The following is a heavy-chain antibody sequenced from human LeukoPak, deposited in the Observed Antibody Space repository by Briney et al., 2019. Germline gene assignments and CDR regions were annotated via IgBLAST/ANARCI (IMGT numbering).Heavy chain of an antibody. CDR2: IYTSGST. D-gene: IGHD3-16*01. CDR3: AREWALYYFY. CDR1: GGSISSGSYY. V-gene: IGHV4-61*02. Sequence: PSETLSLTCTVSGGSISSGSYYWSWIRQPAGNGLEWIGRIYTSGSTNYNPSLKSRVTISVDTSKNQFSLKLSSVTAADTAVYYCAREWALYYFYWGQGTLVTVSS. J-gene: IGHJ4*02.